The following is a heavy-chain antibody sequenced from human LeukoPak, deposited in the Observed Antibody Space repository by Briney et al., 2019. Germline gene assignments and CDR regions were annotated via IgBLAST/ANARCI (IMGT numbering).Heavy chain of an antibody. V-gene: IGHV1-69*05. CDR2: IIPIFGTA. CDR3: ARKAGYYYMDV. D-gene: IGHD3-10*01. Sequence: SVKVSCKASGGTFSSYAISWVRQAPGQGIEWMGGIIPIFGTANYAQKLQGRVTMTTDTSTSTAYMELRSLRSDDTAVYYCARKAGYYYMDVWGKGTTVTVSS. CDR1: GGTFSSYA. J-gene: IGHJ6*03.